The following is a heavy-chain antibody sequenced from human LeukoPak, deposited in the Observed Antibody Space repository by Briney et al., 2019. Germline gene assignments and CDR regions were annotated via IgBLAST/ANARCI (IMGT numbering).Heavy chain of an antibody. Sequence: PSQTLSLTCTVSGGSISSGGYYWSWIRQHPGKGLEWIGYIYYSGSTYYNLSLKSRVTISVDTSKNQFSLKLSSVTAADTAVYYCARDRRYCSSASCYMAYYGMDVWGQGTTVTVSS. CDR2: IYYSGST. CDR1: GGSISSGGYY. CDR3: ARDRRYCSSASCYMAYYGMDV. J-gene: IGHJ6*02. D-gene: IGHD2-2*02. V-gene: IGHV4-31*03.